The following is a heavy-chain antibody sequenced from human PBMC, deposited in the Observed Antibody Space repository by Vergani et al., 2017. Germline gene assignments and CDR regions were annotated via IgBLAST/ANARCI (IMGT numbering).Heavy chain of an antibody. CDR2: ISWNSGSI. D-gene: IGHD5-18*01. CDR1: GFTFDDYA. CDR3: AKDDPGMGGYGFDY. Sequence: EVQLVESGGGLVQPGRSLRLSCAASGFTFDDYAMHWVRQAPGKGLEWVSGISWNSGSIGYADSVKGRFTISRDNAKNTLYLQLNSVRVEDTAVYHCAKDDPGMGGYGFDYWGQGTLVTVSS. V-gene: IGHV3-9*01. J-gene: IGHJ4*02.